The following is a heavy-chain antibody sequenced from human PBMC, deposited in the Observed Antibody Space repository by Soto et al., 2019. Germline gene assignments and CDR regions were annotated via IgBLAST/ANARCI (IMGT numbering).Heavy chain of an antibody. CDR1: GFSLSTRGVG. D-gene: IGHD3-3*01. V-gene: IGHV2-5*02. CDR3: AXPEYFCSADSCHPPFSF. Sequence: GPTLVNPTQTLTLTCTFSGFSLSTRGVGVGWIRQPPGKALEWLALIYWDDDKRYSPSLKNRVSITKDTSKNQVVLTMTNMDPVDTATYYCAXPEYFCSADSCHPPFSFWGQGTLVTVSS. J-gene: IGHJ4*02. CDR2: IYWDDDK.